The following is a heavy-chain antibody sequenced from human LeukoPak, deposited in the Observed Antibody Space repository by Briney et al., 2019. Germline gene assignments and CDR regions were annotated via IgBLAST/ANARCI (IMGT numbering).Heavy chain of an antibody. V-gene: IGHV4-34*01. CDR3: ARGGGKQLVARDWFDP. Sequence: SETLSLTCAVYGGSFSGYYWSWIRQPPGKGLEWIGEINHSGSTNYNPSLKSRVTISVDTSKNQFSLKQSSVTAADTAVYYCARGGGKQLVARDWFDPWGQGTLVTVSS. J-gene: IGHJ5*02. CDR1: GGSFSGYY. D-gene: IGHD6-6*01. CDR2: INHSGST.